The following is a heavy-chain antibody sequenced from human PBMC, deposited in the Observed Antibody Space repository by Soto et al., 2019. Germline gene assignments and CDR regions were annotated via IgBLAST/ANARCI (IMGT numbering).Heavy chain of an antibody. Sequence: QEQLVQSGPEVKKPGSSVTVSCKASAGTFNNYAICWVRQAPGQGLEWMGGTIPLFSTSSYAQKFQGRVTITADKSTSTIYMEMRNLKAADTALYYCARAEGRPYYYSGMDVWGQGTTVTVS. CDR2: TIPLFSTS. J-gene: IGHJ6*02. D-gene: IGHD2-15*01. V-gene: IGHV1-69*06. CDR3: ARAEGRPYYYSGMDV. CDR1: AGTFNNYA.